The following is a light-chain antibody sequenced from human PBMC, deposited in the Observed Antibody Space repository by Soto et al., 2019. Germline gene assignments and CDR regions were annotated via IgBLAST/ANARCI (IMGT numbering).Light chain of an antibody. CDR2: NVN. CDR3: CSYTGSSTLGV. V-gene: IGLV2-11*01. J-gene: IGLJ2*01. CDR1: SSNVGGYNY. Sequence: QSALTQPRSVSGSPGQSVTISCTGTSSNVGGYNYVSWHQHQTDKAPKLIIYNVNKRPSGVPDRFSGSKSGNTASLTISGLQAEDEADYYCCSYTGSSTLGVFGGGTKLTVL.